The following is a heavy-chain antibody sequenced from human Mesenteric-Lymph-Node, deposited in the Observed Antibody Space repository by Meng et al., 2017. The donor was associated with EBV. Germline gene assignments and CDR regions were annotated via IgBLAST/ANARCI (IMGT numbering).Heavy chain of an antibody. CDR1: GASITSTNW. V-gene: IGHV4-4*02. J-gene: IGHJ4*02. CDR3: ASLYGDYGY. D-gene: IGHD4-17*01. CDR2: VDHSGST. Sequence: VQLQESGPGLVKPSGTLSLTCAVSGASITSTNWWSWVRPTPGKGLEWIGEVDHSGSTNYNPSLKSRVTISVDTSKNQFYLNLSAVTAADAGIYYCASLYGDYGYWGQGALVTVSS.